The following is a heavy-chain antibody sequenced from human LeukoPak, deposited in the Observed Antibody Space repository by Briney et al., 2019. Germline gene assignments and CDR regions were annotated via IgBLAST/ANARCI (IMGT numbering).Heavy chain of an antibody. Sequence: GRSLRLSCAASGFTFSGSAMHWVRQASGKGLEWVGRIRSKLNGYATVYAASVKGRFTISRDDSKNTAYLQMNSLKTEDTAMYYCTREGSGWYTDYWGQGTLVTVSS. CDR3: TREGSGWYTDY. V-gene: IGHV3-73*01. CDR1: GFTFSGSA. J-gene: IGHJ4*02. D-gene: IGHD6-19*01. CDR2: IRSKLNGYAT.